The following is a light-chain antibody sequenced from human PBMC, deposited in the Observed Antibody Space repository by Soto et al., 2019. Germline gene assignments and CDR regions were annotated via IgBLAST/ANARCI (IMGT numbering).Light chain of an antibody. J-gene: IGKJ2*01. CDR2: WAS. CDR3: HQYYNTPSYA. Sequence: DIVMTQSPDSLAVSLGERATINCKSSQSVLYSSNNKNYLAWYQQKPGQPPKLLIYWASTRESGVPDRFSGSGSGTDFTLTISSRQAEDVAVYYCHQYYNTPSYAFGQGTKLEIK. CDR1: QSVLYSSNNKNY. V-gene: IGKV4-1*01.